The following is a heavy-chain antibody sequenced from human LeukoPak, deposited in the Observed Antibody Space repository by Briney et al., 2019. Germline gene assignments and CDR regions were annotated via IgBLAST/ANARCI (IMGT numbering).Heavy chain of an antibody. CDR2: IYYSGST. J-gene: IGHJ5*02. V-gene: IGHV4-59*01. D-gene: IGHD2-2*01. CDR1: GGSISSYY. CDR3: ARLVVPAAMPVGHKTWFDP. Sequence: SETLSLTCTVSGGSISSYYWSWIRQPPGKGLEWIGYIYYSGSTNYNPSLKSRVTISVDTSKNQFSLKLSSVTAADTAVYYCARLVVPAAMPVGHKTWFDPWGQGTLVTVSS.